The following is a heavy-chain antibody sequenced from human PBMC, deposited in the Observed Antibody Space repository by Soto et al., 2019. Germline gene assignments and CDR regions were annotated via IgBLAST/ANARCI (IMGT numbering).Heavy chain of an antibody. CDR1: GFAFSNYA. J-gene: IGHJ4*02. D-gene: IGHD6-13*01. CDR2: ISNDGINK. CDR3: ARDQWQQLGLGTLDY. V-gene: IGHV3-30-3*01. Sequence: GGSLRLSCAASGFAFSNYAMHWVRQAPGKGLEWVAAISNDGINKYYADSVKGRFTISRDNSKNTLYLQMNSLRGEDTAVYYCARDQWQQLGLGTLDYWGQGTLVTVSS.